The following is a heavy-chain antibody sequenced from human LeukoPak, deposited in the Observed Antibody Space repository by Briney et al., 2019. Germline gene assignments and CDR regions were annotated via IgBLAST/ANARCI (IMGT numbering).Heavy chain of an antibody. CDR2: IYTSGST. CDR3: ASTDSSSWYDY. D-gene: IGHD6-13*01. CDR1: GGSISSYY. V-gene: IGHV4-4*07. J-gene: IGHJ4*02. Sequence: SETLSLTCTVSGGSISSYYWSWIRQPAGKGLEWIGRIYTSGSTNYNPSLKSRVTMSVDTSKNQFSLNLSAVTAADTAVYYCASTDSSSWYDYWGQGTLVTVSS.